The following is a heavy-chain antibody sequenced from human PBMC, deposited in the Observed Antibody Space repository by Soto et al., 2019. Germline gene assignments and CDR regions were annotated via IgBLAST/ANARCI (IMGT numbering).Heavy chain of an antibody. CDR1: GDSVSSNSGA. CDR2: TYYRSKWFH. V-gene: IGHV6-1*01. D-gene: IGHD2-8*01. Sequence: PSQTLSLTCAISGDSVSSNSGAWNWIRQSPSRGLQWLGRTYYRSKWFHDYAVSVESRITINPDTSKNQFSLQLISVTPEDTAVYYCVRLIGNSWLDSWGQGTLVTVSS. CDR3: VRLIGNSWLDS. J-gene: IGHJ5*01.